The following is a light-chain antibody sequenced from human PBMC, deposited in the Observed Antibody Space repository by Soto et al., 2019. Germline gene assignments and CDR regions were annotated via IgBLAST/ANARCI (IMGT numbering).Light chain of an antibody. V-gene: IGKV3-20*01. J-gene: IGKJ5*01. Sequence: EIVLTQSPGTLSLSPGERASLSCRASQSIANSLAWYQQKRGQAPRLLMYGASSRATGIPDRFSGSGSGTDFTLTISRLEPEDFVLYYCQHFRAFGQGTRLEIK. CDR1: QSIANS. CDR3: QHFRA. CDR2: GAS.